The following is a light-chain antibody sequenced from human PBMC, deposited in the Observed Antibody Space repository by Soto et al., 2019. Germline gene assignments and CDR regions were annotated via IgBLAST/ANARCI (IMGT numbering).Light chain of an antibody. CDR1: QSVSNNY. Sequence: EIVLTQSPGTLSLSPGERATLSCRASQSVSNNYLAWYQQKPGQAPRLLIYDAYNRATGIPPRFSGSGSGTDFTLTISSLEPEDSAVYYCQQYNNWPPWTFGQGTKVDIK. CDR3: QQYNNWPPWT. V-gene: IGKV3-11*01. CDR2: DAY. J-gene: IGKJ1*01.